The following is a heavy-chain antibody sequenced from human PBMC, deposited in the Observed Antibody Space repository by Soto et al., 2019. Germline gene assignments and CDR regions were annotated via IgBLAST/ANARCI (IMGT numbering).Heavy chain of an antibody. J-gene: IGHJ5*02. CDR3: ATQGCSSTSCYALNWFDP. D-gene: IGHD2-2*01. V-gene: IGHV1-69*06. CDR1: GGTFSSYA. CDR2: IIPIFGTA. Sequence: SVKVSCKASGGTFSSYAISWVRQAPGQGLEWMGGIIPIFGTANYAQKFQGRVTITADKSTSTAYMELSSLRSEDTAVYYCATQGCSSTSCYALNWFDPWGQGTLVTVSS.